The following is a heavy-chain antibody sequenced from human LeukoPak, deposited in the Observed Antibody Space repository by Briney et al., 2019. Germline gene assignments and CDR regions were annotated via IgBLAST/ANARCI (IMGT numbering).Heavy chain of an antibody. V-gene: IGHV4-31*03. CDR2: IYYSGST. CDR3: ARLPQWLGGWFDP. D-gene: IGHD6-19*01. CDR1: GGSISSGGYY. Sequence: PSETLSLTCTVSGGSISSGGYYWSWIRQHPGKGLEWIGYIYYSGSTYYNPSLKSRVTISVDTSKDQFSLKLSSVTAADTAVYYCARLPQWLGGWFDPWGQETLVTVSS. J-gene: IGHJ5*02.